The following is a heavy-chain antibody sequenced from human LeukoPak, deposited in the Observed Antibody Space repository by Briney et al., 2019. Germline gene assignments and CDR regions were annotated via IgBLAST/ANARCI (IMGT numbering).Heavy chain of an antibody. CDR1: GYTFTGYY. CDR3: AREGPNDYGDYEDYYYGMDV. V-gene: IGHV1-2*02. Sequence: GASVKVSCKASGYTFTGYYMHWVRQAPGQGLEWMGWINPNSGGTNYAQKFQGRVTMTRETSISTAYMELSRLRSDDTAVYYCAREGPNDYGDYEDYYYGMDVWGQGTTVTVSS. J-gene: IGHJ6*02. CDR2: INPNSGGT. D-gene: IGHD4-17*01.